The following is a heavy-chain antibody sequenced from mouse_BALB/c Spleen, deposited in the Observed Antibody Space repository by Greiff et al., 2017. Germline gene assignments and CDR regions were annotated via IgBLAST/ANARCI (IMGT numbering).Heavy chain of an antibody. D-gene: IGHD2-1*01. Sequence: EVQLQESGGGLVKPGGSLKLSCAASGFAFSSYDMSWVRQTPEKRLEWVAYISSGGGSTYYPDTVKGRFTISRDNAKNTLYLQMSSLKSEDTAMYYCARQGYGIIMDYWGQGTSVTVSS. CDR3: ARQGYGIIMDY. V-gene: IGHV5-12-1*01. CDR2: ISSGGGST. J-gene: IGHJ4*01. CDR1: GFAFSSYD.